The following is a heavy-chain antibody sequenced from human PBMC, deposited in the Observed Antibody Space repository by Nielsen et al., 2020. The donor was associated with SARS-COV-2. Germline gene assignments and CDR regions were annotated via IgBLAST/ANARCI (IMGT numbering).Heavy chain of an antibody. CDR1: GFTFSSYA. D-gene: IGHD2-15*01. J-gene: IGHJ4*02. CDR3: ANGLGYCSDGSCYPHLRY. Sequence: SCAASGFTFSSYAMSWVRQAPGKGLEWVSAISGSGGSTYYADSVKGRFTISRDNSKNTLYLQMNSLRAEDTAVYYCANGLGYCSDGSCYPHLRYWGQGTLVTVSS. V-gene: IGHV3-23*01. CDR2: ISGSGGST.